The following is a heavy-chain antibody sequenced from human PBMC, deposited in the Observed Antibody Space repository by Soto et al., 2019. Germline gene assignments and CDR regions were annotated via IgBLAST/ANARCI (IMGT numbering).Heavy chain of an antibody. CDR3: ARRYYDILTGYYSGKPQHYYYYYMDV. CDR2: IYYSGST. D-gene: IGHD3-9*01. CDR1: GVSISSYY. Sequence: PSETLSLTCTVSGVSISSYYWSWIRQPPGKGLEWIGYIYYSGSTNYNPSLKSRVTISVDTSKNQFSLKLSSVTAADTAVYYCARRYYDILTGYYSGKPQHYYYYYMDVWGKGTTVTVSS. J-gene: IGHJ6*03. V-gene: IGHV4-59*08.